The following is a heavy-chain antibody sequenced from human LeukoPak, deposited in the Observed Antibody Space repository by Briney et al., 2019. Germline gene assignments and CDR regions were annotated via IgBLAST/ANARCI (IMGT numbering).Heavy chain of an antibody. CDR1: GGSFSGYY. V-gene: IGHV4-34*01. J-gene: IGHJ4*02. CDR2: INHSGST. Sequence: SETLSRTCAVYGGSFSGYYWSWIRQPPGKGLEWIGEINHSGSTNYNPSLKSRVTISVDTSKNQFSLKLSSVTAADTAVYYCARGRGRHSSSWYYFDYWGQGTLVTVSS. D-gene: IGHD6-13*01. CDR3: ARGRGRHSSSWYYFDY.